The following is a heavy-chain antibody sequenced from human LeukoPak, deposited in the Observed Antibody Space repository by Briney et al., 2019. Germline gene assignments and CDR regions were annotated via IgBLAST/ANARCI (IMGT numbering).Heavy chain of an antibody. CDR3: ASSIVGATTAFDY. J-gene: IGHJ4*02. CDR1: GFTLSSNS. CDR2: ISSSSSPI. V-gene: IGHV3-21*04. Sequence: GGSLRLSCAASGFTLSSNSMNWVRQAPGKGLEWVSSISSSSSPIYYADSVKGRFTISRDNAKNSLYLQMNSLRAEDTAVYYCASSIVGATTAFDYWGQGTLVTVSS. D-gene: IGHD1-26*01.